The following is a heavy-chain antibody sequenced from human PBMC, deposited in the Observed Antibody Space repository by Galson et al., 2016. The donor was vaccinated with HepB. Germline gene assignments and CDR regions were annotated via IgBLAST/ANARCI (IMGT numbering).Heavy chain of an antibody. V-gene: IGHV1-3*04. Sequence: SVKVSCKASGYTFTSYALLWVRQAPGQRPEWMGWINIGNGRTIYSQNFQGRITLTRDTTASTAYMDLSSLRSADTAVYYCARGGWSFDYWGQGTLITVPS. J-gene: IGHJ4*02. CDR2: INIGNGRT. CDR3: ARGGWSFDY. D-gene: IGHD6-19*01. CDR1: GYTFTSYA.